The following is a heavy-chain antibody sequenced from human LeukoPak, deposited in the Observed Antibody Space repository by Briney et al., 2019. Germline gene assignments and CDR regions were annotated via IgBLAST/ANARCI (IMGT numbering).Heavy chain of an antibody. CDR1: GGTFRRYT. Sequence: SVKVSCKASGGTFRRYTIIWVRQAPGQGLEWMGRIVPSVDIANYAQKFQGRVTIIADKSTSTAYMDLSSLRSEDTAVYYYATIVAAATNDAFDLWGQGTMVTVSS. D-gene: IGHD1-26*01. CDR2: IVPSVDIA. J-gene: IGHJ3*01. CDR3: ATIVAAATNDAFDL. V-gene: IGHV1-69*02.